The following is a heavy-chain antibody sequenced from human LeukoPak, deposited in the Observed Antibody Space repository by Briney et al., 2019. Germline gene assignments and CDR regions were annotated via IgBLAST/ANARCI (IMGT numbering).Heavy chain of an antibody. Sequence: ASVKVSCKASGYTFTGYYMHWVRQAPGQGLEWMGWINPNSGGTNYAQKFQGRVTMTRDTSISTAYMELSRLRSDDTAVYYCARTDYGFYYYYVDVWGKGTTVTVSS. J-gene: IGHJ6*03. CDR2: INPNSGGT. CDR3: ARTDYGFYYYYVDV. CDR1: GYTFTGYY. V-gene: IGHV1-2*02. D-gene: IGHD4-17*01.